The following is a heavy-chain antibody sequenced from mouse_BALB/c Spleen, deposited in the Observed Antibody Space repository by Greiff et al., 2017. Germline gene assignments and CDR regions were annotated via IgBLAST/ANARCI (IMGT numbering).Heavy chain of an antibody. J-gene: IGHJ2*01. CDR2: IWAGGST. CDR1: GFSLTSYG. D-gene: IGHD2-10*01. CDR3: ARGSSYGNYYFDY. Sequence: VQLQQSGPGLVAPSQSLSITCTVSGFSLTSYGVHWVRQPPGKGLEWRGVIWAGGSTNYNSALMSRLSISKDNSKSQVFLKMNSLQTDDTAMYYCARGSSYGNYYFDYWGQGTTLTVSS. V-gene: IGHV2-9*02.